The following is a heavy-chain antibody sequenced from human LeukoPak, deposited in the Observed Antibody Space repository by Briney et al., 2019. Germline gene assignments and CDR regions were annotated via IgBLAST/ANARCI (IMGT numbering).Heavy chain of an antibody. D-gene: IGHD2-2*01. CDR2: INGGDGNT. CDR1: GYTFSTYA. J-gene: IGHJ4*02. V-gene: IGHV1-3*01. Sequence: ASVKVSCKASGYTFSTYAIQWVRQAPGQKLEWMGWINGGDGNTKYSQKFQGRVTITRYTSASTAYMELSSLRSEDTAVYYCARSYIVVVPAVSFDYWGQGTLVTVSS. CDR3: ARSYIVVVPAVSFDY.